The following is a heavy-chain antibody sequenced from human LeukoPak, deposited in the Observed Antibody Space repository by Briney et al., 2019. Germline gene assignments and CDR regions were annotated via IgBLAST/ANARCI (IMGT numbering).Heavy chain of an antibody. CDR1: GFTFSSYE. Sequence: GGSLRLSCAASGFTFSSYEMNWVRQAPGKGLEWVSYISSSGSTIYYADSVKGRFTISRDNAMYSLYLQMNSLRAEDTAVYYCARDLGVVVMGDYWGQGTLVTVSS. J-gene: IGHJ4*02. D-gene: IGHD2/OR15-2a*01. CDR3: ARDLGVVVMGDY. CDR2: ISSSGSTI. V-gene: IGHV3-48*03.